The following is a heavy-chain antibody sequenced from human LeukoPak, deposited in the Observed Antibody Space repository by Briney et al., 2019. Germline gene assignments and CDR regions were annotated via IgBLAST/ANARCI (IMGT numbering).Heavy chain of an antibody. Sequence: PGGSLRLSCAASGFTFSSYAMSWVRQAPGKGLEWVSAISGSGGSTYYADSVKGRFTISRDNAQNSLYLQMNSLRAEDTALYYCARGGYDILTAYYTDFDFWGQGTLVTVSS. CDR1: GFTFSSYA. D-gene: IGHD3-9*01. J-gene: IGHJ4*02. CDR2: ISGSGGST. CDR3: ARGGYDILTAYYTDFDF. V-gene: IGHV3-23*01.